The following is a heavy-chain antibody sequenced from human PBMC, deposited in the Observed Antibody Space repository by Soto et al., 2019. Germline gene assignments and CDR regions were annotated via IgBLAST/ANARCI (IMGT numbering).Heavy chain of an antibody. CDR1: GFTFSSYA. V-gene: IGHV3-30-3*01. CDR3: ARDCSGGRCYSYYGMDV. J-gene: IGHJ6*02. CDR2: ISYDGSNK. Sequence: GGSLRLSCAASGFTFSSYAMHWVRQAPGKGLEWVAVISYDGSNKYYADSVKGRFTISRDNSKNTLYLQMNSLRAEDTAVYYCARDCSGGRCYSYYGMDVWGQGTSVTVYS. D-gene: IGHD2-15*01.